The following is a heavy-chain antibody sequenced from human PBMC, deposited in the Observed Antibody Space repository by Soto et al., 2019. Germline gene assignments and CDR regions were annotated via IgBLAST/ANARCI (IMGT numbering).Heavy chain of an antibody. CDR2: ITENGADT. CDR1: GFTFSNFV. Sequence: GGSLRLSCAASGFTFSNFVTRWVRQTPGRGLEWVSTITENGADTYYTDSVKGRFTISRDNSKNTLYLQMSSLRAEDTALYYCTKASSDRHHMDVWGQGTTVTVSS. V-gene: IGHV3-23*01. J-gene: IGHJ6*02. CDR3: TKASSDRHHMDV.